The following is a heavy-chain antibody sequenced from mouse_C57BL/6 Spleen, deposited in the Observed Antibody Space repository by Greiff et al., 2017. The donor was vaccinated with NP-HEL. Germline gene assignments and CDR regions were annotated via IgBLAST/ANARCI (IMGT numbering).Heavy chain of an antibody. CDR3: ARGGTTVVANLDY. CDR2: IDPSDSYT. CDR1: GYTFTSYW. Sequence: VKLQQPGAELVKPGASVKLSCKASGYTFTSYWMQWVKQRPGQGLEWIGEIDPSDSYTNYNQKFKGKATLTVDTSSSTAYMQLSSLTSEDSAVYYCARGGTTVVANLDYWGQGTTLTVSS. V-gene: IGHV1-50*01. D-gene: IGHD1-1*01. J-gene: IGHJ2*01.